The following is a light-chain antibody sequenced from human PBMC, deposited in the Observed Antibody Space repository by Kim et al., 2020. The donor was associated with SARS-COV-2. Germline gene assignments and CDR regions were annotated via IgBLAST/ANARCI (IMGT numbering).Light chain of an antibody. CDR2: GAS. J-gene: IGKJ5*01. CDR1: QSVRSY. CDR3: QRYQSWPIS. Sequence: EIVMTQSPATLSVSPGERVTLSCRASQSVRSYLAWYQQKPGQAPRLLIYGASTRATGIPARFSGSGSGTEFTLTISSLQSEDFAVYYCQRYQSWPISFGQGTRLEIK. V-gene: IGKV3-15*01.